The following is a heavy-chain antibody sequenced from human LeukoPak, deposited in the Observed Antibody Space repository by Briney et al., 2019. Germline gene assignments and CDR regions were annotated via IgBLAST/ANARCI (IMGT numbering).Heavy chain of an antibody. CDR2: IYYSGST. CDR3: ARASLLDILTSFDP. CDR1: GGSISSYY. J-gene: IGHJ5*02. V-gene: IGHV4-59*01. Sequence: SETLSLTCTVPGGSISSYYWSWIRQPPGKGLEWIGYIYYSGSTNYNPSLKSRVTISVDTSKNQFSLKLSSVTAADTAVYYCARASLLDILTSFDPWGQGTLVTVSS. D-gene: IGHD3-9*01.